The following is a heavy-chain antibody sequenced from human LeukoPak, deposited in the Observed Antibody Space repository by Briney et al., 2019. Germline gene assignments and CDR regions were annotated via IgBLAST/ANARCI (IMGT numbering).Heavy chain of an antibody. CDR1: GFTFSSYA. CDR3: AKDIYDNYGGLDY. CDR2: ISGSGGST. Sequence: GGSLRLSCAASGFTFSSYAMSWVRQAPGKGLEWVSAISGSGGSTYYADSVKGRFTISRDNSKNMLYLLMNSLRAEDTAIYYCAKDIYDNYGGLDYWGQGTLVTVST. J-gene: IGHJ4*02. D-gene: IGHD4-23*01. V-gene: IGHV3-23*01.